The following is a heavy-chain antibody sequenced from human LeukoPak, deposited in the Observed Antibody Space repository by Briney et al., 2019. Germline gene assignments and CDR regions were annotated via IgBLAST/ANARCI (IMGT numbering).Heavy chain of an antibody. CDR3: AQKGGTDH. CDR1: RFTFSSYS. V-gene: IGHV3-48*02. Sequence: GGSLRLSCAASRFTFSSYSMNWVRQAPGKRLEWVSYISSSGNAIYYADSVKGRFTISRDNAKNSLYLQMSSLRNEDTAIYYCAQKGGTDHWGQGTLVTVSS. CDR2: ISSSGNAI. D-gene: IGHD2-15*01. J-gene: IGHJ4*02.